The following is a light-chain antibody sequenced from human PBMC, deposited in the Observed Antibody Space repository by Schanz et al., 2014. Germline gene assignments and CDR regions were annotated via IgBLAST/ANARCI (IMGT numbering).Light chain of an antibody. V-gene: IGKV2-24*01. J-gene: IGKJ1*01. CDR2: QIS. CDR3: MQATQDPRT. Sequence: DIVMTQTPLSSPVTLGPPASISCRSSQSLVHRDGNTYLTWLHQRPGQPPRLLIYQISNRFSGVPDRCSGGGAGTDFTLKISKVEAEDVGVYYCMQATQDPRTFGQGTRVEIK. CDR1: QSLVHRDGNTY.